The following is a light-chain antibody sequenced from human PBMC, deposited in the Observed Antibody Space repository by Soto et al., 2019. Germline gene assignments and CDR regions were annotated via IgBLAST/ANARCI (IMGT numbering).Light chain of an antibody. CDR2: SAS. CDR3: HHFGSLPET. Sequence: VLTQCPGTLSFSAVERVTLSYRASQSVARSYLAWYQQKPGRAPRLLFYSASSRATGIPDSVSGSGSGTDFTLTISRLEPEDFAVYYCHHFGSLPETFGQGTKVDIK. CDR1: QSVARSY. V-gene: IGKV3-20*01. J-gene: IGKJ1*01.